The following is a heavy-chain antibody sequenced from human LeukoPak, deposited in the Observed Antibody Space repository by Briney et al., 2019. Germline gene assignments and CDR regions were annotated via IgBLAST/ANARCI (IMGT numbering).Heavy chain of an antibody. D-gene: IGHD1-26*01. CDR2: INWNGGST. V-gene: IGHV3-20*04. Sequence: GGSLRLSCAASGFTFDDYGMSWVRQAPGKGLEWVSGINWNGGSTGYADSVKGRFTISRDNAKNSLYLQMNSLRAEDTALYYCARAGSRSYLGGAFDIWGQGTMVTVSS. J-gene: IGHJ3*02. CDR3: ARAGSRSYLGGAFDI. CDR1: GFTFDDYG.